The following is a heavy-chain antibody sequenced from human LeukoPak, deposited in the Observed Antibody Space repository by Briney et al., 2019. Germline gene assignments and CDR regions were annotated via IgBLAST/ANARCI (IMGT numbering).Heavy chain of an antibody. D-gene: IGHD6-19*01. V-gene: IGHV3-7*01. J-gene: IGHJ5*02. CDR3: ARDSSGWYVPTSNWFDP. CDR1: GFTFSSYA. CDR2: IKQDGSEK. Sequence: GGSLRLSCAASGFTFSSYAMSWVRQAPGKGLEWVANIKQDGSEKYYVDSVKGRFTISRDNAKNSLYLQMNSLRAEDTAVYYCARDSSGWYVPTSNWFDPWGQGTLVTVSS.